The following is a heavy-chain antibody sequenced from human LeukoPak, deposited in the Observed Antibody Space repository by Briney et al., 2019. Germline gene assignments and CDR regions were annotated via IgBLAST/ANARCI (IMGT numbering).Heavy chain of an antibody. CDR1: GCTFTSYD. D-gene: IGHD5-18*01. CDR3: ARDERDGGDTAMLGANNWFDP. V-gene: IGHV1-46*01. J-gene: IGHJ5*02. Sequence: ASVKVSCKTSGCTFTSYDISWVRQAPGQGLEWMGIINPSGFSTTYAQKFQGRVTMTRDTSTSTVYMELSSLRSEDTAVYYCARDERDGGDTAMLGANNWFDPWGQGTLVTVSS. CDR2: INPSGFST.